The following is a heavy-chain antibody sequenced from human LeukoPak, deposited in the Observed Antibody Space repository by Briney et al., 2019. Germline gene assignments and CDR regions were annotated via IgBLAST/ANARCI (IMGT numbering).Heavy chain of an antibody. Sequence: GGSLRLSCAASGFTFRSYAMQWVRQAPGKGLEWVSYITYNSGTIFYADSLKGRFTISRDNAKDSLYLQMSSLRDEDTAVYYGARGSGYSYADDYWGQGTLVTVSS. CDR3: ARGSGYSYADDY. J-gene: IGHJ4*02. CDR1: GFTFRSYA. CDR2: ITYNSGTI. D-gene: IGHD5-18*01. V-gene: IGHV3-48*02.